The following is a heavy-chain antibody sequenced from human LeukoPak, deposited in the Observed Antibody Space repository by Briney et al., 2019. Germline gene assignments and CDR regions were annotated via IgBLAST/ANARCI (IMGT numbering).Heavy chain of an antibody. J-gene: IGHJ5*02. CDR1: GGSIGSSTYY. D-gene: IGHD2-21*01. Sequence: PSETLSLTCTVSGGSIGSSTYYWGWIRQPPGKGLEWIGYIYYSGSTYYNPSLKSRVTISIDTSKNQFSLKLTSVTAADTAVYYCAKWAPIASCFFDPWGQGTPVTVSS. V-gene: IGHV4-39*01. CDR2: IYYSGST. CDR3: AKWAPIASCFFDP.